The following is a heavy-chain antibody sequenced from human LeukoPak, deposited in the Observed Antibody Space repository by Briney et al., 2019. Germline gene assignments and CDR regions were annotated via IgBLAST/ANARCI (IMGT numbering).Heavy chain of an antibody. V-gene: IGHV1-2*02. D-gene: IGHD5-18*01. Sequence: ASVKVSCKASGYTFISYGISWVRQAPGQGLEWMGWINPNSGGTNYAQKFQGRVTMTRDTSISTAYMEVSSLRSDDTAVYYCARERSGANSYGYWEYWGQGTLVTVSS. CDR1: GYTFISYG. J-gene: IGHJ4*02. CDR2: INPNSGGT. CDR3: ARERSGANSYGYWEY.